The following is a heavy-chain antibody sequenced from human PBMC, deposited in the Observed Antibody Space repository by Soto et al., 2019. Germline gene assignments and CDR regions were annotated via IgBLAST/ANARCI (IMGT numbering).Heavy chain of an antibody. CDR3: ASSYYYYDSSGLDAFDI. J-gene: IGHJ3*02. CDR1: GFTVSSNY. V-gene: IGHV3-66*01. Sequence: GGSLRLSCAASGFTVSSNYMSWVRQAPGKGLEWVSVIYSGGSTYYADSVKGRFTISRDNSKNTLYLQMNSLRAEDTAVYYCASSYYYYDSSGLDAFDIWGQGTMVTVS. D-gene: IGHD3-22*01. CDR2: IYSGGST.